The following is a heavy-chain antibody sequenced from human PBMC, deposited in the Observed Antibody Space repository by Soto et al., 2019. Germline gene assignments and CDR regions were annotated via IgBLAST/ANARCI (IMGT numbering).Heavy chain of an antibody. CDR1: GDSISRSYW. Sequence: QVQLQESGPGLVKPSGTLSLTCAVSGDSISRSYWWSWVRQLPGKGLEWIGEIYHSGSTIYNPSLHSRVTLTVDKSKNEFSLKMSSVTDADTAVYYCTSKFGQLLADAFDIWGQGTMVTVCS. CDR3: TSKFGQLLADAFDI. CDR2: IYHSGST. J-gene: IGHJ3*02. D-gene: IGHD3-10*01. V-gene: IGHV4-4*02.